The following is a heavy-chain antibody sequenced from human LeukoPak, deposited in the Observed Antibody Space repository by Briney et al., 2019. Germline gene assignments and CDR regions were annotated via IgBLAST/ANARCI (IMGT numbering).Heavy chain of an antibody. CDR2: INPNSGGT. D-gene: IGHD6-6*01. CDR1: GYTFTGYY. V-gene: IGHV1-2*02. J-gene: IGHJ4*02. CDR3: ARSALYSSSSELDY. Sequence: ASVKVSCKASGYTFTGYYMHWLRQAPGQGLEWMGGINPNSGGTNYAQKFQGRVTMTRDTSISTAYMELSRLRSDDTAVYYCARSALYSSSSELDYWGQGTLVTVSS.